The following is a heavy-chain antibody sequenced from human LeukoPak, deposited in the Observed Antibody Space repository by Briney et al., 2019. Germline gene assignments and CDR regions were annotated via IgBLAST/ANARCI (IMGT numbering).Heavy chain of an antibody. D-gene: IGHD2-15*01. J-gene: IGHJ3*02. V-gene: IGHV3-7*01. CDR3: AREYCSGGSCYNDAFDI. Sequence: GGSLRLSCAASGFTFSSYWMSWVRQGPGKGLEWVANIKQDGSEKYYVDSVKGRFTISRDNAKNSLYLQMNSLRAEDTAGYYCAREYCSGGSCYNDAFDIWGQGTMVTVSS. CDR2: IKQDGSEK. CDR1: GFTFSSYW.